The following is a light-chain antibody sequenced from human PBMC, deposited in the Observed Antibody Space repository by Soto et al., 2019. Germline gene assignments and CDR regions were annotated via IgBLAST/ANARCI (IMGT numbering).Light chain of an antibody. Sequence: QSALTQPASVSGSPGQSITISCTGTSSDVGSYNLVSWYQQHPGKAPKLMIYEGSKRPSGVSNRFSGSKSGNTASLTISGLQAEDEADYYCCSYAGSYTYVFGTG. J-gene: IGLJ1*01. CDR2: EGS. CDR1: SSDVGSYNL. V-gene: IGLV2-23*01. CDR3: CSYAGSYTYV.